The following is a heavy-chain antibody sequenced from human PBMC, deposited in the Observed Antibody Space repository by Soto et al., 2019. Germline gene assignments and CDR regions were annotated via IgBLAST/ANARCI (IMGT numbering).Heavy chain of an antibody. D-gene: IGHD4-17*01. CDR1: GFTFSSYA. CDR2: ISYDGSNK. J-gene: IGHJ5*02. Sequence: GGSLRLSCAASGFTFSSYAMHWVRQAPGKGLEWVAVISYDGSNKYYADSVKGRFTISRDNSNNTLYLQMNSLRAEDTAVYYCLDPHDYGDGGRNWFDPWGQGTLVTAPQ. V-gene: IGHV3-30-3*01. CDR3: LDPHDYGDGGRNWFDP.